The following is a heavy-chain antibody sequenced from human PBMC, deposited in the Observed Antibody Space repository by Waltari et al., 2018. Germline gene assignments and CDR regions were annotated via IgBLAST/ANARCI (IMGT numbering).Heavy chain of an antibody. CDR3: ARLHFNMVRGVIFDYFDY. CDR1: GGSISSSSYY. V-gene: IGHV4-39*01. J-gene: IGHJ4*02. D-gene: IGHD3-10*01. CDR2: IYYSGST. Sequence: LQLQESGPGLVQPSETLSLTCTVSGGSISSSSYYWGWFRQPPGTGLEWIGCIYYSGSTYYNPSLKIRVTISVDTSKNQFSLKLSSVTAADTAVYYCARLHFNMVRGVIFDYFDYWGQGTLVTVSS.